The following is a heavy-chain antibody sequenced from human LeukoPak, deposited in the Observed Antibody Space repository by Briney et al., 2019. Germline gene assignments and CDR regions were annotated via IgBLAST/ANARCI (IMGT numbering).Heavy chain of an antibody. CDR3: ARGSSTIFGVVIPLYYFDY. V-gene: IGHV1-69*05. D-gene: IGHD3-3*01. J-gene: IGHJ4*02. Sequence: SVKVSCKASGGTFSSYAISWVRQAPGQGLEWMGGIIPIFGTANYAQKFQGRVTITRNTSISTAYMELSSLRSEDTAVYYCARGSSTIFGVVIPLYYFDYWGQGTLVTVSS. CDR2: IIPIFGTA. CDR1: GGTFSSYA.